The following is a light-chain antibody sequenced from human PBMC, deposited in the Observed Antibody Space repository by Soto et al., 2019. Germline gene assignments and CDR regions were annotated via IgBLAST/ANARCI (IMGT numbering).Light chain of an antibody. J-gene: IGKJ2*01. CDR2: GAS. CDR3: QHYGNSPPFT. CDR1: QSVSSSY. V-gene: IGKV3-20*01. Sequence: EIVLTQSPGTLSLSPGERATLSCRASQSVSSSYLAWYQQKPGQAPRLLIYGASSRATGIPDRFSGSGSGTDFTLTISRLEPEDFPVYFCQHYGNSPPFTFGQGTKVEIK.